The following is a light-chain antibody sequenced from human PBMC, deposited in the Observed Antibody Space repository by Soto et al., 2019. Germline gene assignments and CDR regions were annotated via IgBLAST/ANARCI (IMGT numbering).Light chain of an antibody. CDR3: RSFAGSPWV. J-gene: IGLJ3*02. CDR2: EVN. Sequence: SALTQPASVSGSPGQSITISCTGTSSDIGSYDLVSWYRQHPGKAPKLIIYEVNKRPSGVSNRFSASKSGNTASLTISGLQAEDEADYYCRSFAGSPWVFGGGT. CDR1: SSDIGSYDL. V-gene: IGLV2-23*02.